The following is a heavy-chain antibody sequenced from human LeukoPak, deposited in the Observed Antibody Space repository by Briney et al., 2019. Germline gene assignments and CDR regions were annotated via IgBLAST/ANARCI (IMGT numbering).Heavy chain of an antibody. CDR2: INPNSGGT. J-gene: IGHJ1*01. CDR3: ARADGYYDILTGYYLAAEYFQH. CDR1: GYTFTGYY. Sequence: ASVKVSCKASGYTFTGYYMHWVRQGPGQGLEWVGWINPNSGGTNYAQKFQGRVTMTRDTSISTAYMELSRLRSDDTAVYYCARADGYYDILTGYYLAAEYFQHWGQGTLVTVSS. D-gene: IGHD3-9*01. V-gene: IGHV1-2*02.